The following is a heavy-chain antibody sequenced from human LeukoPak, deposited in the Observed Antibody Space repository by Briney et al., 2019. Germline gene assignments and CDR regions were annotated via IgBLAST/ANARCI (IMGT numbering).Heavy chain of an antibody. CDR2: ISYDGSNK. Sequence: PGGSLRLSCAAPGSTFSSYAMHWVRQAPGKGLEWVAVISYDGSNKYYADSVKGRFTISRDNSKNTLYLQMNSLRAEDTAVYYCSGDSSGPFDYWGQGTLVTVSS. V-gene: IGHV3-30-3*01. CDR3: SGDSSGPFDY. J-gene: IGHJ4*02. CDR1: GSTFSSYA. D-gene: IGHD3-22*01.